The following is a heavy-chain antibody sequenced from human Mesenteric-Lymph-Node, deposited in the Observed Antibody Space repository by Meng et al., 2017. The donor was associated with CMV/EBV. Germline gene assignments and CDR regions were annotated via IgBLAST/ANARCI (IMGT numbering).Heavy chain of an antibody. CDR2: INPSGGAT. CDR1: GYTFTSYY. CDR3: ARVPSWEPSHLEY. D-gene: IGHD1-26*01. J-gene: IGHJ4*02. V-gene: IGHV1-46*01. Sequence: ASVKVSCKASGYTFTSYYIHWVRQAPGQGLEWMGIINPSGGATTYAQNFQGRITMTRDTSTSTVYMELSSLRSEDTAVYYCARVPSWEPSHLEYWGQGTLVTAPQ.